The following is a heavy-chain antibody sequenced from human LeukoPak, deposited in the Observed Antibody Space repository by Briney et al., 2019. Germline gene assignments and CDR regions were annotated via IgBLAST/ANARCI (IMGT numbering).Heavy chain of an antibody. V-gene: IGHV3-30-3*01. J-gene: IGHJ4*02. D-gene: IGHD5-18*01. Sequence: PGGSLRLSCAASGFTFSSYAMHWVLQAPGKGLEWVAVISYDGSNKYYADSVKGRFTISRDNSKNTLYLQMNSLRAEDTAVYYCASDGGYGYGSTGAYWGQGTLVTVSS. CDR1: GFTFSSYA. CDR3: ASDGGYGYGSTGAY. CDR2: ISYDGSNK.